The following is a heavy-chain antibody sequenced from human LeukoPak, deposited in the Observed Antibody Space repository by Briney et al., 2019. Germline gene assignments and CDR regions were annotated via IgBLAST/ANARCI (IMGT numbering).Heavy chain of an antibody. J-gene: IGHJ4*02. CDR1: GFTFSSYG. CDR2: ISYDGSDK. CDR3: AKDGYYDSSHFDY. V-gene: IGHV3-30*18. Sequence: PGGSLRLSCAASGFTFSSYGMHWVRQAPGKGLEWVAVISYDGSDKYYADSVKGRFTISRDNAKNSLYLQMNSLRAEDTALYYCAKDGYYDSSHFDYWGQGTLVTVSS. D-gene: IGHD3-22*01.